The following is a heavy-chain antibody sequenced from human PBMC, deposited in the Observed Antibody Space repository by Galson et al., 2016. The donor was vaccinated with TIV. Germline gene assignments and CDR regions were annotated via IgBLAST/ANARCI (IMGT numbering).Heavy chain of an antibody. J-gene: IGHJ6*02. V-gene: IGHV1-69*06. CDR3: ATDRNTAFDTYHYYYGMYV. CDR2: IIPLFRTT. CDR1: GGTFSSYV. Sequence: SVKVSCKASGGTFSSYVFNWVRLAPGQGLEWMGGIIPLFRTTNYAQKFQGRVTITADKSTNTAYMELNSLKYGDTAVYYCATDRNTAFDTYHYYYGMYVWGQGTTVIVSS. D-gene: IGHD5-18*01.